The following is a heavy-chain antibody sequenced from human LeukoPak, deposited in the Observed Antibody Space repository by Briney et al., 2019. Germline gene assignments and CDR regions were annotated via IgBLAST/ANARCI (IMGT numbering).Heavy chain of an antibody. CDR1: GFTFSIYA. Sequence: GGSLRLSCAASGFTFSIYAMHWVRQAPGKGLEYVSAISSIGGSTYYANSVKGRFTISRDTSKNTPYLQIGSLRAEDMAVYYCARTSGSYIGDVDYWGQGTLVTVSS. CDR2: ISSIGGST. D-gene: IGHD1-26*01. J-gene: IGHJ4*02. CDR3: ARTSGSYIGDVDY. V-gene: IGHV3-64*01.